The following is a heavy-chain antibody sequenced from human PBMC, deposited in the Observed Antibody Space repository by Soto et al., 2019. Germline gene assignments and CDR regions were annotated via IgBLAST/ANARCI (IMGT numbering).Heavy chain of an antibody. CDR1: GFTFSSYW. V-gene: IGHV3-7*05. Sequence: GGSLRLSCAASGFTFSSYWMSWVRQAPGKGLEWVANIKQDGSEKYYVDSVKGRFTISRDNAKNSLYLQMNSLRAEDTAVYYCAREVWLVPQYYFDYWGQGTLVTVSS. CDR2: IKQDGSEK. D-gene: IGHD6-19*01. J-gene: IGHJ4*02. CDR3: AREVWLVPQYYFDY.